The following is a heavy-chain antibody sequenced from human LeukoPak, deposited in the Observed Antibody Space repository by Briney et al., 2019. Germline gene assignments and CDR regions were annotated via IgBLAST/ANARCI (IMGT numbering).Heavy chain of an antibody. CDR1: GFTFSNAW. CDR2: IKSKTDGGTT. V-gene: IGHV3-15*01. CDR3: TTPSDFEYSSSSDGFDY. D-gene: IGHD6-6*01. J-gene: IGHJ4*02. Sequence: PGGSLRLSCAASGFTFSNAWMSWVRQAPGKGLEWVSRIKSKTDGGTTDYAAPVKGRFTISRDDSKNALYLQMNSLKTEDTAVYYCTTPSDFEYSSSSDGFDYWGQGTLVTVSS.